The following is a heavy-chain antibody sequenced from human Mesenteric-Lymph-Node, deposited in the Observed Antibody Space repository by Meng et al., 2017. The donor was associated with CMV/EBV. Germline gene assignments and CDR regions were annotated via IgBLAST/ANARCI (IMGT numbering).Heavy chain of an antibody. CDR1: GFTFTSFG. D-gene: IGHD3-22*01. CDR2: ISSYNGNT. J-gene: IGHJ4*02. V-gene: IGHV1-18*01. Sequence: VQLVQSGPAVKRPRDSVKVSCRTSGFTFTSFGFTWVRQAPGQGLEWMGWISSYNGNTNYAQKFKNRVTMTADKSTNTAYMELRNLRSDATAMYYCEREIYYYDSHGPDYWGQGTLVTVSS. CDR3: EREIYYYDSHGPDY.